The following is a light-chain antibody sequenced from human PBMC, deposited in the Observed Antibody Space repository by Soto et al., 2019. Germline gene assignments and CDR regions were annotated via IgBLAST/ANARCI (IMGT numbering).Light chain of an antibody. V-gene: IGLV1-40*01. Sequence: QSALTQPASVSESPGQSITISCTGSSSNIGAGYDVHWYQQRPGTAPKLLIFGNNNRPSGVPDRFSGSKSGTSASLAITGLQAEDEGDYYCQSYDSTLSARYVFGTGTKLTVL. CDR1: SSNIGAGYD. CDR2: GNN. J-gene: IGLJ1*01. CDR3: QSYDSTLSARYV.